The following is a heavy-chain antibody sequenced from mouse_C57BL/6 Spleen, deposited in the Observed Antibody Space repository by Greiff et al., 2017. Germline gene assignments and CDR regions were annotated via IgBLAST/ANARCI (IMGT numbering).Heavy chain of an antibody. J-gene: IGHJ1*03. V-gene: IGHV7-3*01. Sequence: EVMLVESGGGLVQPGGSLSLSCAASGFTFTDYYMSWVRQPPGKALEWLGFIRNKANGYTTEYSASVKGRFTISRDNSQSILYLQMNALRAEDSADYYWARYNPITTVVAWYFDVWGTGTTVTVSS. CDR1: GFTFTDYY. D-gene: IGHD1-1*01. CDR2: IRNKANGYTT. CDR3: ARYNPITTVVAWYFDV.